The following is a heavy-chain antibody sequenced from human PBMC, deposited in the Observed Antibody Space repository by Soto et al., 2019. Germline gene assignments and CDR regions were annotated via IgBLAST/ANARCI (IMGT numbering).Heavy chain of an antibody. D-gene: IGHD2-8*01. J-gene: IGHJ6*03. CDR2: ISYDGSNK. Sequence: QPGGSLRLSCAASGFTFSSDTMHWVRQAPGKGLEWVAVISYDGSNKYYADSVKGRFTISRDNSRNTLFLQMNSLRAEDTAVYYCARDTLVYGHSYYYQMDVWGQGTTVTVSS. V-gene: IGHV3-30-3*01. CDR1: GFTFSSDT. CDR3: ARDTLVYGHSYYYQMDV.